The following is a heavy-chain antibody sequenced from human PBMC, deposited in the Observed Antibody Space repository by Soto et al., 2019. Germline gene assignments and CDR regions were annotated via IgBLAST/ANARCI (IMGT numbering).Heavy chain of an antibody. CDR2: IYYSGST. CDR3: ARRSPRDIVVVPAASRPILFDY. Sequence: PSETLSLTCTVSGGSISSSSYYWGWIRQPPGKGLEWIGSIYYSGSTYYNPSLKSRVTISVDTSKNQFSLKLSSVTAADTAVYYCARRSPRDIVVVPAASRPILFDYWGQGTLVTVSS. V-gene: IGHV4-39*01. J-gene: IGHJ4*02. D-gene: IGHD2-2*01. CDR1: GGSISSSSYY.